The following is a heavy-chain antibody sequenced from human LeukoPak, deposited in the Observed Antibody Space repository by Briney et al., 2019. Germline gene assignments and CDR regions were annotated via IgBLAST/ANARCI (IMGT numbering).Heavy chain of an antibody. CDR1: GYTFTSCD. CDR3: ARVYSDSSGYYVQGFDY. D-gene: IGHD3-22*01. J-gene: IGHJ4*02. CDR2: MNPNRRNT. V-gene: IGHV1-8*01. Sequence: ASVKVSCKASGYTFTSCDINWVRQAAGQGLEWVGWMNPNRRNTGYAQKFQGRVTMTMNTAISTAYMELSSLRSDDTAVYYCARVYSDSSGYYVQGFDYWGQGTLVTVSS.